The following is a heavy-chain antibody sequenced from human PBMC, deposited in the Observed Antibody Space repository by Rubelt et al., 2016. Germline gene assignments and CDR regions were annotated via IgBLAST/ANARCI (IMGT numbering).Heavy chain of an antibody. CDR2: INPSGGST. Sequence: AGGKKPGASVKVSCKASGYTFTSYYMHWVRQAPGQGLEWIGIINPSGGSTSYAQKFQGRVTITADKSTSTAYMELSSLRSEDTAVYYCARRSGGSGSYYNSDYGMDVWGQGTTVTVSS. CDR3: ARRSGGSGSYYNSDYGMDV. D-gene: IGHD3-10*01. V-gene: IGHV1-46*01. J-gene: IGHJ6*02. CDR1: GYTFTSYY.